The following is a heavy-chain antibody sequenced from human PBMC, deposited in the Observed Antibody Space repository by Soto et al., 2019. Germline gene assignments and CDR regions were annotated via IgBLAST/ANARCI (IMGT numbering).Heavy chain of an antibody. J-gene: IGHJ6*02. V-gene: IGHV3-9*01. CDR3: AKARLWGGDGYNSYYYNAMDV. D-gene: IGHD3-16*01. CDR1: GFTFDDYA. CDR2: ISWNSGRI. Sequence: EMQLVESGGGLVQPGRSLRLSCAASGFTFDDYAMYWVRQAPGKGLEWVSGISWNSGRIGYADSVKGRFTIFRNNAKNSLYLQMDSLRPEDTALYYCAKARLWGGDGYNSYYYNAMDVWGQGTTVTVSS.